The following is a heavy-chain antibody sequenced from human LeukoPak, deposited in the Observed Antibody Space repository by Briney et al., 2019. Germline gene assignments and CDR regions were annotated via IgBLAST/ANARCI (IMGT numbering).Heavy chain of an antibody. J-gene: IGHJ4*02. CDR1: GYTFTSYA. Sequence: ASVTVSCTASGYTFTSYAMHWVRQAPGQRLEWMGWINAGNGNTKYSQKFQGRVTITRDTSASTAYVELSSLRSEDTAVYSCARGVATNRYYFDYWGQGTLVTVSS. CDR3: ARGVATNRYYFDY. V-gene: IGHV1-3*01. CDR2: INAGNGNT. D-gene: IGHD5-12*01.